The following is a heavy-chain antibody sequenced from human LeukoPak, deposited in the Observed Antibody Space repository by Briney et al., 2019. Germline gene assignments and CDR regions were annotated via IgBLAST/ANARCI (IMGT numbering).Heavy chain of an antibody. CDR3: ARDVRVRGVNYYYYGMDV. J-gene: IGHJ6*02. CDR1: GGSISSSSYY. Sequence: SETLSLTCTVSGGSISSSSYYWGWIRQPPGKGLEWIGSIYYSGSTYYNPSLKSRVTISVDTSKNQFSLKLSSVTAADTAVYYCARDVRVRGVNYYYYGMDVWGQGTTVTVSS. CDR2: IYYSGST. D-gene: IGHD3-10*01. V-gene: IGHV4-39*07.